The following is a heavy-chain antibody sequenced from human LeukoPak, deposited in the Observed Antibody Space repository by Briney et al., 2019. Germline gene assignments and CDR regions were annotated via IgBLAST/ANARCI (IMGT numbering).Heavy chain of an antibody. CDR1: GGTFSSYA. CDR2: IIPIFGTA. D-gene: IGHD3-10*01. V-gene: IGHV1-69*13. J-gene: IGHJ4*02. Sequence: SVKVSCKGSGGTFSSYAISWVRQAPGQGLEWMGGIIPIFGTANYAQKFQGRVTITADESTSTAYMELSSLRSEDTAVYYCARSTVVTMVRGVISHFDYWGQGTLVTVSS. CDR3: ARSTVVTMVRGVISHFDY.